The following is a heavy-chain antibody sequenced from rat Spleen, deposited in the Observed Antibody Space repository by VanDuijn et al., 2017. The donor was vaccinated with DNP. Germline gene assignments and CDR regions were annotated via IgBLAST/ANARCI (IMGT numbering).Heavy chain of an antibody. J-gene: IGHJ4*01. V-gene: IGHV3-1*01. CDR2: ISYSGST. D-gene: IGHD1-11*01. CDR3: ARFVPYGGSWDA. CDR1: GYSITSNY. Sequence: EVQLQESGPGLVKPSQSLSLTCSVTGYSITSNYWGWIRKFPGNKMEWMGYISYSGSTGYNPSLKSRISITRDTSKNQFFLQLNSITTEDTTTYYCARFVPYGGSWDAWGQGASVTVSS.